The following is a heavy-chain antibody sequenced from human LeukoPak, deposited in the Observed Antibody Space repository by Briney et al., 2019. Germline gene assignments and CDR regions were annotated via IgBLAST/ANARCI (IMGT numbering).Heavy chain of an antibody. CDR3: ARESQAEVATTDY. CDR1: GGSISSYY. J-gene: IGHJ4*02. CDR2: IYYSGST. V-gene: IGHV4-59*01. D-gene: IGHD5-24*01. Sequence: SETLSLTCTVSGGSISSYYWSWIRQPPGKGLEWIGYIYYSGSTNYNPSLKSRVTISVDTSKNQFSLKLSSVTAADTAVYYCARESQAEVATTDYWGQGALVTVSS.